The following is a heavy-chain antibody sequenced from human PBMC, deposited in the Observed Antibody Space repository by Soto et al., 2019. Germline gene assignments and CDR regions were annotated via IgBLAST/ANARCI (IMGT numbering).Heavy chain of an antibody. CDR3: ARDFAYFDS. V-gene: IGHV4-61*01. CDR2: VYRTGRT. Sequence: QVQLQESGPGLVKPSETLSLTCTVSGGSFKSGSYSWSWIRQPPGKGLEWIGYVYRTGRTRYNPSLKSRVSISMDTSKNQFSLNLYSVTAADTAVYFCARDFAYFDSWGQGTLVTVSS. D-gene: IGHD3-3*01. J-gene: IGHJ4*02. CDR1: GGSFKSGSYS.